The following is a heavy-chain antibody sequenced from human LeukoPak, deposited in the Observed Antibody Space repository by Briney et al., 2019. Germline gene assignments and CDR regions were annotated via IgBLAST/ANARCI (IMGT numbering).Heavy chain of an antibody. CDR3: ARGSFVVGSLNWFDP. V-gene: IGHV4-30-4*01. CDR2: IYYSGST. Sequence: SQTLSLTCTVSGGSISSGDYYWSWIRQPPGKGLEWIGYIYYSGSTYYNPSLKSRVTISVDTSKNQFSLKLSSVTAADTAVYYCARGSFVVGSLNWFDPWGQGTLVTISS. J-gene: IGHJ5*02. D-gene: IGHD2-15*01. CDR1: GGSISSGDYY.